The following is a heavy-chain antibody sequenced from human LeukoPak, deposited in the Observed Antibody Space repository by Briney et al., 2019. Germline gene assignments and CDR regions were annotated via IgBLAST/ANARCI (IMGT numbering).Heavy chain of an antibody. V-gene: IGHV6-1*01. CDR1: GDSVSSNSAA. J-gene: IGHJ6*04. CDR3: AREFGRGLMMVQLNYGMDV. Sequence: SQTLSLTCAISGDSVSSNSAAWNWIRQSPSRGLEWLGRTYYRSKWYNDYAVSVKSRITINPDTSKNQFSLQLNSVTPEDTAVYYCAREFGRGLMMVQLNYGMDVWGKGTTVTVSS. CDR2: TYYRSKWYN. D-gene: IGHD3-10*01.